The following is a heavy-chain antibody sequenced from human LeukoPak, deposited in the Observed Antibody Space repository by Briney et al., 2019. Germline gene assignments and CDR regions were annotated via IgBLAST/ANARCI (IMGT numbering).Heavy chain of an antibody. CDR1: GFTFSSYS. CDR2: ISSSSSYI. CDR3: ASSAYCGGDCYVDY. D-gene: IGHD2-21*02. V-gene: IGHV3-21*01. J-gene: IGHJ4*02. Sequence: PGGSLRLSCAASGFTFSSYSMNWVRQAPGKGLEWVSSISSSSSYIYYADSVKGRFTLSRDNAKTSLYLQMNSLRAEDTAVYYCASSAYCGGDCYVDYWGQGTLVTVSS.